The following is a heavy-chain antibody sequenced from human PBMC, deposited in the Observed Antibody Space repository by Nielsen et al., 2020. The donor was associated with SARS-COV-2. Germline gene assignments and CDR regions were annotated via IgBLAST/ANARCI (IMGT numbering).Heavy chain of an antibody. Sequence: SETLSLTCTVSGGSISSYYWGWIRQPPGKGLEWIGSIYYSGSTYYNPSLKSRVTISVDTSKNQFSLKLSSVTAADTAVYYCARDQGSMVRGAARDYWGQGTLVTVSS. D-gene: IGHD3-10*01. CDR2: IYYSGST. CDR1: GGSISSYY. V-gene: IGHV4-39*07. J-gene: IGHJ4*02. CDR3: ARDQGSMVRGAARDY.